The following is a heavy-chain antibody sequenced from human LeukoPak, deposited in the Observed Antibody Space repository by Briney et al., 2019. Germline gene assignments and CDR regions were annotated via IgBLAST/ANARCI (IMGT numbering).Heavy chain of an antibody. D-gene: IGHD4-17*01. CDR3: ARHATVIYYFDY. V-gene: IGHV4-34*01. CDR2: INHSGST. J-gene: IGHJ4*02. CDR1: GGSFSGYY. Sequence: SETLSLTCAVYGGSFSGYYWSWIRQPPGKGLEWIGEINHSGSTNYNPSLKSRVTISVDTSKNQFSLKLSSVTAADTAVYYCARHATVIYYFDYWGQGALVTVSS.